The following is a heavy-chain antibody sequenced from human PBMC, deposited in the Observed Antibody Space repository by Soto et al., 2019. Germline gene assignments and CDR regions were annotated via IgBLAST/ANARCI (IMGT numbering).Heavy chain of an antibody. J-gene: IGHJ4*02. CDR3: ARLCSSCPFDY. CDR2: SSAYSGST. V-gene: IGHV1-18*01. CDR1: GYTFSNFG. D-gene: IGHD6-13*01. Sequence: ASVKVSCKASGYTFSNFGISWVRQAPGQGLEWMGWSSAYSGSTNYAQKFQGRVTMTTDTSTNTGYMELRSLRSDDTAVYYCARLCSSCPFDYWGQGTRVTVSS.